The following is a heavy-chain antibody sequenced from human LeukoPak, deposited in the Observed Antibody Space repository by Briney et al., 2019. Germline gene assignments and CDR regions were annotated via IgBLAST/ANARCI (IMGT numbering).Heavy chain of an antibody. CDR3: ARLYEGSGYHTNHFDY. CDR2: ISSSSSYI. V-gene: IGHV3-21*01. Sequence: PGGSLRLSCAASGFTFSNYNINWVRQAPGKGLEWVSSISSSSSYIYYADSVKGRFTISRDNAKNSLYLQMNSLRAEDTAVYYCARLYEGSGYHTNHFDYWGQGALVTVSS. D-gene: IGHD3-22*01. J-gene: IGHJ4*02. CDR1: GFTFSNYN.